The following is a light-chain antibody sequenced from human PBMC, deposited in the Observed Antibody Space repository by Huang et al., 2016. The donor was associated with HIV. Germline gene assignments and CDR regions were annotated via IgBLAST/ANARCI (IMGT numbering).Light chain of an antibody. Sequence: EIVLTQSPATLSLSPGERATLSFRASQSVSSYLAWYQQKHGQAPRLLIYDASNRATGIPARFSGSGSGTDFTLTISSLEPEDFAVYYCQQRSNWSFAFGPGTKVDIK. V-gene: IGKV3-11*01. CDR2: DAS. CDR1: QSVSSY. CDR3: QQRSNWSFA. J-gene: IGKJ3*01.